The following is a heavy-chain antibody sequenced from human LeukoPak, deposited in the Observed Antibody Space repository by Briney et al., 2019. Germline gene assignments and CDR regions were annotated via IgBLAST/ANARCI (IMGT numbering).Heavy chain of an antibody. CDR2: IKEDGSEK. J-gene: IGHJ4*02. Sequence: PGGSLRLSCAASGSALRTSWMSWVRQAPGKGLEWVANIKEDGSEKNYVDSVKGRFTISRDNAENSLYLQMNSLRAEDTAVYYCAKDGGGPLDWGQGTLVTVSS. V-gene: IGHV3-7*01. CDR1: GSALRTSW. D-gene: IGHD3-10*01. CDR3: AKDGGGPLD.